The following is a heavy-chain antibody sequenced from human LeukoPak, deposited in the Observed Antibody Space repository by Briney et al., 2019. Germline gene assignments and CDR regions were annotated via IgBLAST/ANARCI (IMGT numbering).Heavy chain of an antibody. V-gene: IGHV4-34*01. CDR3: ARHYGDTYYYDSSGPNWFDP. CDR1: GGSFSGYY. Sequence: SETLSLTCAVYGGSFSGYYWSWIRQPPGKGLEWIGGINHSGSTNYNPSLKSRVTISVDTSKNQFSLKLSSVTAADTAVYYCARHYGDTYYYDSSGPNWFDPWGQGTLVTVSS. J-gene: IGHJ5*02. D-gene: IGHD3-22*01. CDR2: INHSGST.